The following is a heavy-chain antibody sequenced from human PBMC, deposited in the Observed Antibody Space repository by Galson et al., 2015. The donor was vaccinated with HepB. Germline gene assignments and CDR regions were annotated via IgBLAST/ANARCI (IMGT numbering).Heavy chain of an antibody. D-gene: IGHD3-22*01. V-gene: IGHV3-64D*06. J-gene: IGHJ1*01. Sequence: SLRLSCAASGFTVSSYAMRWVRQAPGKGLEYVSAISSNGGSTYYADSETGRFTISRDNSKNTLYLQMSSLRAEDTAGYYCVGDFDSSGYYYAEYFEHWGQGTLVTVSS. CDR2: ISSNGGST. CDR3: VGDFDSSGYYYAEYFEH. CDR1: GFTVSSYA.